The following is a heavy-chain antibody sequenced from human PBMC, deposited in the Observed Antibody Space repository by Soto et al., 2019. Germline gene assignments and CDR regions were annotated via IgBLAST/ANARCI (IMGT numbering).Heavy chain of an antibody. CDR1: VASISVFY. CDR2: IYATGTT. Sequence: SETLSLTCTFSVASISVFYWSWIRKSAGKGLEWIGRIYATGTTDYNPSLKSRVMMSVDTSKKQFSLKLRSVTAADTAVYYCVRDGTKTLRDWFDPWGKGISVTVSS. D-gene: IGHD1-1*01. V-gene: IGHV4-4*07. J-gene: IGHJ5*02. CDR3: VRDGTKTLRDWFDP.